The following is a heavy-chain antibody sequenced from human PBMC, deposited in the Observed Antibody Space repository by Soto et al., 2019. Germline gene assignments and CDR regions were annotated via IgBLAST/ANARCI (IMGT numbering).Heavy chain of an antibody. D-gene: IGHD4-17*01. J-gene: IGHJ4*02. CDR3: AHRRQYYGDWNEGTFDY. V-gene: IGHV2-5*02. Sequence: QITLKESGPTLVKPTEALTLTCTFSGFSLTTSGVGVGWIRQPPGKALEWLAFIYWDDDNRYRPSLKSRLTSTKDTSKNQVVLTMTNMDPVDTATYFCAHRRQYYGDWNEGTFDYWGQGTPVTVSS. CDR2: IYWDDDN. CDR1: GFSLTTSGVG.